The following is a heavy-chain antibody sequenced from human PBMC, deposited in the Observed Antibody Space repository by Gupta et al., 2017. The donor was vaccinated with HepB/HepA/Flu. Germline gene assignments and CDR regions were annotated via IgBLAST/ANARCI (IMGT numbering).Heavy chain of an antibody. CDR1: GFTFSSYW. V-gene: IGHV3-74*01. Sequence: EVQLVESGGGLVQPVGSLRLSCAASGFTFSSYWMHWVRQAPGKGLVWVSRIHSDGSDTTYADSVRGRFTISRDNAKNTLYLQMNSLRDEDTAVYYCARREFCSTTSCPFDYWGQGTLVTVSS. J-gene: IGHJ4*02. CDR3: ARREFCSTTSCPFDY. D-gene: IGHD2-2*01. CDR2: IHSDGSDT.